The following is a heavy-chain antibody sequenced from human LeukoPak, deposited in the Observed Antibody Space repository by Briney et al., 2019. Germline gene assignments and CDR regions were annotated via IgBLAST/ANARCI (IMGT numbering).Heavy chain of an antibody. J-gene: IGHJ4*02. Sequence: GGSLRLSCAASGFTFSSYSMNWVRQAPGKGLEWVSYISSSSRTIYYADSVMGRFTISRDNAKNSLYLQMNSLRAEDTAVYYCARDLTDWGQGTLVTVSS. CDR3: ARDLTD. V-gene: IGHV3-48*04. CDR2: ISSSSRTI. CDR1: GFTFSSYS.